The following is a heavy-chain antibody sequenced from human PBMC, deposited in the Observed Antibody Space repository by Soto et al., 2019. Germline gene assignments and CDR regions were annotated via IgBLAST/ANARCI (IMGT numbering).Heavy chain of an antibody. V-gene: IGHV4-31*01. CDR1: GGSISSGGYY. J-gene: IGHJ6*01. CDR3: AGGRAAAAPLLYYNYGMDV. Sequence: QVQLQESGPGLVKPSQTLSLTCTVSGGSISSGGYYWRWIRQHPGKGLEWIGYIYYIGSTYYNPSLKSKVTISVEPSKNHFSLMVGFVSAADTAGYYGAGGRAAAAPLLYYNYGMDVW. D-gene: IGHD6-25*01. CDR2: IYYIGST.